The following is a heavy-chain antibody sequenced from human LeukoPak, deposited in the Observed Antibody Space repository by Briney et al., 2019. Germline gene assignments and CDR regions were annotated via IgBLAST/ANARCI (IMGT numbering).Heavy chain of an antibody. CDR1: GYSFTSYD. J-gene: IGHJ4*02. V-gene: IGHV1-69*13. CDR3: ARHSGYHSTMYLDY. Sequence: SVKVSCKASGYSFTSYDINWVRQAAGQGLEWMGGITAIFRTTNYAQKFQGRVTITADESMSTVYMELSSLRSEDTAVYYCARHSGYHSTMYLDYWGQGTLVAVSS. D-gene: IGHD3-22*01. CDR2: ITAIFRTT.